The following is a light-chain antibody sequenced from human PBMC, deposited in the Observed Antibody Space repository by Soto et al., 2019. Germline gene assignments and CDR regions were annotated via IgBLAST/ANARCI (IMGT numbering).Light chain of an antibody. CDR3: QQYNSYPLT. V-gene: IGKV1-5*01. CDR1: QSISSW. J-gene: IGKJ4*01. Sequence: DIQMTQSPSTLSASVGDRVTITCRASQSISSWLAWYQQKPGKVPKLLIYEASSLKSGVPSRFGGNGAGTEFTLAISSLQPDDIAKYFYQQYNSYPLTFGGGPKVEI. CDR2: EAS.